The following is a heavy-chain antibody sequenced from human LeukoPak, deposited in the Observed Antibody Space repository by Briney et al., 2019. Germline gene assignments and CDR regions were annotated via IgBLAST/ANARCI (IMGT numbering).Heavy chain of an antibody. CDR3: ARDGGDCSGGSCYPGNWFDP. V-gene: IGHV3-21*01. D-gene: IGHD2-15*01. Sequence: PGGSLRLSCAVSGFTFSSYAMSWVRQAPGKGLEWVSSIDTGSTYIYYADSVKGRFTISRDNAKNSLYLQMNSLRAEDTAVYYCARDGGDCSGGSCYPGNWFDPWGQGTLVTVSS. J-gene: IGHJ5*02. CDR2: IDTGSTYI. CDR1: GFTFSSYA.